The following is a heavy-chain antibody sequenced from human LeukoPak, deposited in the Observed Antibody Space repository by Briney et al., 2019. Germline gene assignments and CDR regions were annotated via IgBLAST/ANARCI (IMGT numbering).Heavy chain of an antibody. J-gene: IGHJ6*03. D-gene: IGHD2-2*02. CDR3: ARRSYCSSTSCYKGPLMDYYMDV. Sequence: GESLKISCKGSGYSFTSYWIGWVRQMPGKGLEWMGIIYPGDSDTRYSPSFQGQDTISADKSISTAYLQWSSLKASDTAMYYCARRSYCSSTSCYKGPLMDYYMDVWGKGTTVTVSS. CDR1: GYSFTSYW. CDR2: IYPGDSDT. V-gene: IGHV5-51*01.